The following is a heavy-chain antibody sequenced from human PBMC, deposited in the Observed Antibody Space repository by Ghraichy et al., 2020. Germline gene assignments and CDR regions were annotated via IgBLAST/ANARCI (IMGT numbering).Heavy chain of an antibody. J-gene: IGHJ6*04. V-gene: IGHV4-38-2*02. CDR2: IHYSGST. D-gene: IGHD1-26*01. Sequence: SETLSLTCTVSGYSISSGYYWGWIRQSPGKGLEWIGSIHYSGSTYNNPSLKSRVIISVDTSKNQFFLKVSSVTAADTAVYHCARDRSRYTGSYYYYYGIDVWGKGTTVTVSS. CDR1: GYSISSGYY. CDR3: ARDRSRYTGSYYYYYGIDV.